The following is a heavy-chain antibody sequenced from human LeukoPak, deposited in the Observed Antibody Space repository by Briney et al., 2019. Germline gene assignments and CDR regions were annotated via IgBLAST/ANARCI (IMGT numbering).Heavy chain of an antibody. CDR2: ISYDGSNK. J-gene: IGHJ4*02. CDR3: AGGVTQFDY. D-gene: IGHD2-21*02. CDR1: GFTFSSYA. V-gene: IGHV3-30*04. Sequence: PGGSLRLSCAASGFTFSSYAMHWVRQAPGKGLEWVAVISYDGSNKYYADSVKGRFTISRDNSKNTLYLQMNSLRAEDTAVYYCAGGVTQFDYWGQGALVTVSS.